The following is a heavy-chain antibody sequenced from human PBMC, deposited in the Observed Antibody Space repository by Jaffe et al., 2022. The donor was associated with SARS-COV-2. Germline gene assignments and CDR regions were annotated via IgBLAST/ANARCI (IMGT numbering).Heavy chain of an antibody. J-gene: IGHJ4*02. CDR2: ISSSSSTI. CDR3: ARDSPDIVVVPAALKAFDY. D-gene: IGHD2-2*01. V-gene: IGHV3-48*02. CDR1: GFTFSSYS. Sequence: EVQLVESGGGLVQPGGSLRLSCAASGFTFSSYSMNWVRQAPGKGLEWVSYISSSSSTIYYADSVKGRFTISRDNAKNSLYLQMNSLRDEDTAVYYCARDSPDIVVVPAALKAFDYWGQGTLVTVSS.